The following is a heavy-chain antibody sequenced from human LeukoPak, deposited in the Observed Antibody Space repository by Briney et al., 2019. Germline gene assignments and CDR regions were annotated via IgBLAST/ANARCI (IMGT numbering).Heavy chain of an antibody. CDR1: GFTFSSYA. CDR2: ISSSGRTI. D-gene: IGHD5-18*01. V-gene: IGHV3-48*03. CDR3: AREGYSYGYKY. J-gene: IGHJ4*02. Sequence: PGGSLRLSCAASGFTFSSYAMNWVRQAPGKGLEWVSYISSSGRTIYYADSVKGRFTISRDNAKNSLYLQMNSLRAEDTGLYYYAREGYSYGYKYWGQGTLVTVSS.